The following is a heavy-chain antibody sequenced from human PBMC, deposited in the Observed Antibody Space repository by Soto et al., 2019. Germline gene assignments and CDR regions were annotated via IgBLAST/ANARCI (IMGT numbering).Heavy chain of an antibody. CDR3: AREPPEYCSSTSCYSPLDV. D-gene: IGHD2-2*01. CDR2: IIPIFGTA. V-gene: IGHV1-69*01. J-gene: IGHJ6*02. CDR1: GGTFSSYA. Sequence: VSCKASGGTFSSYAISWVRQAPGQGLEWMGGIIPIFGTANYAQKFQGRVTITADESTSTAYMELSSLRSEDTAVYYCAREPPEYCSSTSCYSPLDVWGQGATVTVSS.